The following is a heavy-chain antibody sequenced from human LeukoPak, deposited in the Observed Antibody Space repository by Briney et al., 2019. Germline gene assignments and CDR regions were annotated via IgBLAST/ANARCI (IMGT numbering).Heavy chain of an antibody. CDR1: GVSMNSHY. J-gene: IGHJ4*02. V-gene: IGHV4-4*09. Sequence: SETLSLTCSVSGVSMNSHYLNWIRQPPGKGLEWIGFISGSESTNYNPSLMSRVTMSLETSKRQFSLKLRSVTAADTAVYYCVVSPNQDFYDYWGQGTLVTVSS. CDR3: VVSPNQDFYDY. CDR2: ISGSEST.